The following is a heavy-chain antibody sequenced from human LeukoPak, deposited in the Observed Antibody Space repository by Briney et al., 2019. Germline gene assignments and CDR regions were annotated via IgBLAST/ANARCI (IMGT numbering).Heavy chain of an antibody. J-gene: IGHJ4*02. V-gene: IGHV4-39*01. CDR3: AGDGSGTYYHDY. D-gene: IGHD3-10*01. CDR1: SGSISSSSYY. Sequence: SETLSLTCTVSSGSISSSSYYWGWIRQPPGKMLEWIGSIYYSGSTYYNPSLKSRVTISVDKSKNQFSLKLSSVTAADTAVYYCAGDGSGTYYHDYWGQGTLVTVS. CDR2: IYYSGST.